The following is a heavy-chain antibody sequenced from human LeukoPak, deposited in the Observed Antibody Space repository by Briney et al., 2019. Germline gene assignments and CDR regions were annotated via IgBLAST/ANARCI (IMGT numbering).Heavy chain of an antibody. D-gene: IGHD4/OR15-4a*01. Sequence: GGSLRLSCPVSGFTFNSHAMCWVRQAPGRGLEWVSSIDISGGSTYYADSVKGRFTISRDNSKNTLYLQMNSLRGEDTALYFCANEVRPNDYWGQGTLVTVSS. CDR1: GFTFNSHA. CDR2: IDISGGST. CDR3: ANEVRPNDY. V-gene: IGHV3-23*01. J-gene: IGHJ4*02.